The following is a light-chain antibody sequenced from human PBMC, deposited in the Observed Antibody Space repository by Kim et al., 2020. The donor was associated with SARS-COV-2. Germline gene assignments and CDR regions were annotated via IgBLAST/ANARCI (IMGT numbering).Light chain of an antibody. CDR3: SAWDNSLSAWV. V-gene: IGLV10-54*01. Sequence: QAGLTQPPSVSKGLRQTATLTCTGNSNNVGNQGAAWLQQHQGHPPKLLSYRNNNRPSGISERLSASRSGNTASLTITGLQHEDEADYYCSAWDNSLSAWVFGGGTQLTVL. J-gene: IGLJ3*02. CDR2: RNN. CDR1: SNNVGNQG.